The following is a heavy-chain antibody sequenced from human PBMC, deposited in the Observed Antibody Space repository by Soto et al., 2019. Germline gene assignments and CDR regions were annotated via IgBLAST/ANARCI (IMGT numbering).Heavy chain of an antibody. D-gene: IGHD4-17*01. CDR1: GFTFGDYA. CDR2: IRSKAYGGTT. CDR3: TRTTVTTWNSNWFDP. Sequence: GGSLRLSCTASGFTFGDYAMSWFRQAPGKGLEWVGFIRSKAYGGTTEYAASVKGRFTISRDDSKSIAYLQMNSLKTEDTAVYYCTRTTVTTWNSNWFDPWGQGTLVTVSS. V-gene: IGHV3-49*03. J-gene: IGHJ5*02.